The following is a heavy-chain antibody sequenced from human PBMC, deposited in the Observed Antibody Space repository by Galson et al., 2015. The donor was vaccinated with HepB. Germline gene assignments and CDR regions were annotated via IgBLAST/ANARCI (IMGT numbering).Heavy chain of an antibody. CDR1: GGSISSYY. Sequence: ETLSLTCTVSGGSISSYYWSWIRQPPGKGLEWIGYIYYSGSTNHNPSLKSRVTISVDTSKNQFSLKLSSVTAADTAVYYCARVFVVVDAFDIWGQGTMVTVSS. V-gene: IGHV4-59*01. J-gene: IGHJ3*02. D-gene: IGHD2-2*01. CDR2: IYYSGST. CDR3: ARVFVVVDAFDI.